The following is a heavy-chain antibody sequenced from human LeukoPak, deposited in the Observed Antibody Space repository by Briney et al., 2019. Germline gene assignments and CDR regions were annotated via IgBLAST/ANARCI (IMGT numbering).Heavy chain of an antibody. CDR1: GYSFTSYW. Sequence: GESLEISCKGFGYSFTSYWIGWVRQMPGKGLEWMGIIYPGDSDTRYSPSFQGQVTISADKSISTAYLQWSSLKASDTAMYYCARLSYGSGSYYLTRIDYWGQGTLVTVSS. J-gene: IGHJ4*02. D-gene: IGHD3-10*01. CDR2: IYPGDSDT. V-gene: IGHV5-51*01. CDR3: ARLSYGSGSYYLTRIDY.